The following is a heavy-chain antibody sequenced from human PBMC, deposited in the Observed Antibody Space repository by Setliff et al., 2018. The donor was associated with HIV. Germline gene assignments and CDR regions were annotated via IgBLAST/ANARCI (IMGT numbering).Heavy chain of an antibody. CDR3: ARVSQKLDLRGGTFDINWFDP. V-gene: IGHV4-31*03. CDR2: IYYSGSA. CDR1: GGSISSGGYY. J-gene: IGHJ5*02. Sequence: SETLSLTCTVSGGSISSGGYYWSWIRQHPGKGLEWIGYIYYSGSAYYNPSLKSRITISVDTSKNQFSLKLSSVTAADTAVYYCARVSQKLDLRGGTFDINWFDPWGQGTLVTVSS. D-gene: IGHD1-7*01.